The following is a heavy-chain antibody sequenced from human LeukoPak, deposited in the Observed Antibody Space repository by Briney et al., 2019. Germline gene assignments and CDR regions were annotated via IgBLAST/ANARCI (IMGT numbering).Heavy chain of an antibody. CDR2: ISGSGGST. CDR3: AKKEYEGGSRNDY. Sequence: GRSLRLSCAASGFTFSSYAMSWVRQAPGKGLEWVSAISGSGGSTYYADSVKGRFTISRDNFKNTLYLQMNSLRAEDTAVYYCAKKEYEGGSRNDYWGQGTLVIVSS. V-gene: IGHV3-23*01. J-gene: IGHJ4*02. D-gene: IGHD6-13*01. CDR1: GFTFSSYA.